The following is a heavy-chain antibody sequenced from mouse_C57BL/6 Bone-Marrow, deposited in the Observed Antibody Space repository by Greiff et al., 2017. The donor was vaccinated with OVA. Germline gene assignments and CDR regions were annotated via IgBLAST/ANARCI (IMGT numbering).Heavy chain of an antibody. J-gene: IGHJ1*03. CDR3: ARDAWDPGSRNWYFDV. Sequence: EVQLVESGGGLVQSGRSLRLSCAPSGFTFSDFYMEWVRQAPGKGLEWIAASRNKANDYTTEYSASVKGRFIVSRDTSQSILYLQMNALRAEDTAIYYCARDAWDPGSRNWYFDVWGTGTTVTVSS. CDR1: GFTFSDFY. D-gene: IGHD1-1*01. V-gene: IGHV7-1*01. CDR2: SRNKANDYTT.